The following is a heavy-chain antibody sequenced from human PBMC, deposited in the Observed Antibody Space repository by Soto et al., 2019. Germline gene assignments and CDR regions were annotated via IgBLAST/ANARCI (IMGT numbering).Heavy chain of an antibody. J-gene: IGHJ4*02. Sequence: PAGSVRLSCAASGFTFSSYGMHWVSQAPGKGLEWVAVISYDGSNKYYADSVKGRFTLSRDNSKNTLYLQMNSLRAEDTAVYYCAKGKRGTSPYYCDYWGQGTMGTVSA. V-gene: IGHV3-30*18. CDR2: ISYDGSNK. CDR1: GFTFSSYG. CDR3: AKGKRGTSPYYCDY.